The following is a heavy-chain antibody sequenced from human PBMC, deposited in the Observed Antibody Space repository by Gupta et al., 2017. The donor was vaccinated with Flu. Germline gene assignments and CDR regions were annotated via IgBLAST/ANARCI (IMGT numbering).Heavy chain of an antibody. J-gene: IGHJ4*02. V-gene: IGHV1-2*06. D-gene: IGHD2-2*01. Sequence: GQGLEWMGRINPNSGGTKYAQKLQGRVSMTTDTSIATAYMELSSLRSDDTAVYYCARVGYCSTTSCYEPFDSWGQGTLLNVSS. CDR2: INPNSGGT. CDR3: ARVGYCSTTSCYEPFDS.